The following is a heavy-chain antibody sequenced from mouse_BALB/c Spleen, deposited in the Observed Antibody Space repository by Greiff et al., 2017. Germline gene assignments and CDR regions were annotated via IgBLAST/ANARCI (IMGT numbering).Heavy chain of an antibody. CDR3: TSLLLRYLAY. V-gene: IGHV1-15*01. Sequence: QVQLKQSGAELVRPGASVTLSCKASGYTFTDYEMHWVKQTPVHGLEWIGAIDPETGGTAYNQKFKGKATLTADKSSSTAYMELRSLTSEDSAVYCCTSLLLRYLAYWGQGTLVTVSA. D-gene: IGHD1-1*01. CDR2: IDPETGGT. CDR1: GYTFTDYE. J-gene: IGHJ3*01.